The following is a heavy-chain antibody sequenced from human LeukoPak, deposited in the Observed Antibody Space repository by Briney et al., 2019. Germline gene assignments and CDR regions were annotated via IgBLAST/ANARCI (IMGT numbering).Heavy chain of an antibody. CDR1: GGTFSSYA. D-gene: IGHD2-8*01. CDR2: IIPIFGIA. CDR3: ASTTNIVLMVYAIREEYDYYGMDV. V-gene: IGHV1-69*04. Sequence: SVKVSCKASGGTFSSYAISWVRQAPGQGLEWMGRIIPIFGIANYAQKFQGRVTITADKSTSTAYMELSSLRSEDTAVYYCASTTNIVLMVYAIREEYDYYGMDVWGQGTTVTVSS. J-gene: IGHJ6*02.